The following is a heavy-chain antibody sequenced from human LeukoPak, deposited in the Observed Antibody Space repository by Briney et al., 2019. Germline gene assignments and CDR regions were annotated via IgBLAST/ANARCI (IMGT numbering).Heavy chain of an antibody. CDR2: MSPNSGDT. D-gene: IGHD6-19*01. Sequence: ASVKVSCKASGYTFTSYDFNWVRQATGQRPEWMGWMSPNSGDTGYAQKFQDRVTMTRNTSISTAYMELSSLRSDDTAVYYCARIAVAGGWFDPWGQGTLVTVSS. CDR3: ARIAVAGGWFDP. V-gene: IGHV1-8*01. J-gene: IGHJ5*02. CDR1: GYTFTSYD.